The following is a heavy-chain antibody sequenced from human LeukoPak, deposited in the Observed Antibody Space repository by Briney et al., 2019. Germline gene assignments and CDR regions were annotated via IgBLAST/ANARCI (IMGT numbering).Heavy chain of an antibody. D-gene: IGHD3-3*01. CDR2: IKQDGSGK. Sequence: GGSLRLSCAASGFTFSSYWMSWVRQAPGKGLEWVANIKQDGSGKYYVDSVKGRFTISRDNAKNSLYLQMNSLRAEDTAVYYCARGPDVLRFLEWLCAFDYWGQGTLVTVSS. J-gene: IGHJ4*02. CDR3: ARGPDVLRFLEWLCAFDY. V-gene: IGHV3-7*01. CDR1: GFTFSSYW.